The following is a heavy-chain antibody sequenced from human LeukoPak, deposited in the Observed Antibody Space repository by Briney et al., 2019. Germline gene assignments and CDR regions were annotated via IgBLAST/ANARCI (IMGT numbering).Heavy chain of an antibody. Sequence: GGSLRLSCVGDGFRFDDHAMHWVRQRPGKGLEWVSGINWNSGKKGYADSVKGRFTISRDNARKSLYLQMDSLRPEDMALYFCVKDITPELGYMGVWGKGTPVSVSS. J-gene: IGHJ6*03. CDR3: VKDITPELGYMGV. CDR1: GFRFDDHA. D-gene: IGHD2/OR15-2a*01. CDR2: INWNSGKK. V-gene: IGHV3-9*03.